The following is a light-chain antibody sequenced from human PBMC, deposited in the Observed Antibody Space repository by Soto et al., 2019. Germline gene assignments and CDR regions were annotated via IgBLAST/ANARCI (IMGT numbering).Light chain of an antibody. Sequence: EIVLTQSPGTLSLSPGETATLSCRASQSVDSRYLAWYQQKPGQTPRLVVYGASSRATVIPDRFSGSGSGTDFTLTISGLEPDDFAVYYCQQYGSRPVTFGGGTKVETK. V-gene: IGKV3-20*01. J-gene: IGKJ4*01. CDR1: QSVDSRY. CDR3: QQYGSRPVT. CDR2: GAS.